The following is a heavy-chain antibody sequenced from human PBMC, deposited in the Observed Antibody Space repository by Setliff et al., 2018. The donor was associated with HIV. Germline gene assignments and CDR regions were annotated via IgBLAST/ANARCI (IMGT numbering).Heavy chain of an antibody. CDR2: TNVGSGKT. CDR1: GYSFINHA. D-gene: IGHD2-15*01. CDR3: ARDGCSGQRCYLFNWFDP. V-gene: IGHV1-3*01. J-gene: IGHJ5*02. Sequence: ASVKVSCKASGYSFINHAMHWVRQAPGQRLEWVGWTNVGSGKTQYSQEFQGRVTITRDTSATTAYMELSSLTSEDTAVYYCARDGCSGQRCYLFNWFDPWGQGTLVTVSS.